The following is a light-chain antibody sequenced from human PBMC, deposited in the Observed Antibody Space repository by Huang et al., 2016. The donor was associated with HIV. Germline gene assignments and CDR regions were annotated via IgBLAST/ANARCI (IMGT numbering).Light chain of an antibody. V-gene: IGKV3-15*01. CDR2: GAS. Sequence: EIVMTQSPATLSVSPGERATLSCRASQSINNNLAWYQQKPGQTPRLLIYGASTRVTGVPPRFSGSGSGAEFTLTISSLQSEDFAVYFCQQYNKWPSYSFGQGTKVEIK. CDR1: QSINNN. CDR3: QQYNKWPSYS. J-gene: IGKJ2*03.